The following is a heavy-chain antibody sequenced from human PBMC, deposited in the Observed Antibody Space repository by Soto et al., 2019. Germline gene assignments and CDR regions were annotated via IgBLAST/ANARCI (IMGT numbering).Heavy chain of an antibody. Sequence: SETLSLTCTVYGAPLSGYYWTWIRQPPGKGLEWIGEINHTGITKYNPSLKSRVTISLDTSKNQFSLSLRSVTAADTAVYYCARGREIFGAVTPFEYWGQGTQVTVSS. CDR3: ARGREIFGAVTPFEY. CDR1: GAPLSGYY. V-gene: IGHV4-34*01. CDR2: INHTGIT. D-gene: IGHD3-3*01. J-gene: IGHJ4*02.